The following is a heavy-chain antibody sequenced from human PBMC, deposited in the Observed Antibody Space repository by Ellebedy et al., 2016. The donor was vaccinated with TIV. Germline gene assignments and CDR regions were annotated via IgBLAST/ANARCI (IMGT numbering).Heavy chain of an antibody. D-gene: IGHD3-16*01. V-gene: IGHV3-21*01. Sequence: GESLKISCAASGFTFSSYGMHWVRQAPGKGLEWVSSISSSSSYIYYADSVKGRFTISRDNAKNSLYLQMNSLRAEDTAVYYCARYLGDDYWGQGTLVTVSS. CDR2: ISSSSSYI. CDR3: ARYLGDDY. CDR1: GFTFSSYG. J-gene: IGHJ4*02.